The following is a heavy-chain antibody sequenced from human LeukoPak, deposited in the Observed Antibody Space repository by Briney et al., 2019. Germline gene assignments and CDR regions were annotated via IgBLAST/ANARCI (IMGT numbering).Heavy chain of an antibody. CDR3: ARAPRTPRYCSSTSCYHGGYYYYYYMDV. CDR1: GGSISSYY. CDR2: IYYSGSN. J-gene: IGHJ6*03. Sequence: SETLSLTXTVSGGSISSYYWSRIRQPPGKGLEWIGYIYYSGSNNYNPSLKSRVTISVDTSKNQFSLKLSSVTAADTAVYYCARAPRTPRYCSSTSCYHGGYYYYYYMDVWGKGTTVTVSS. D-gene: IGHD2-2*01. V-gene: IGHV4-59*01.